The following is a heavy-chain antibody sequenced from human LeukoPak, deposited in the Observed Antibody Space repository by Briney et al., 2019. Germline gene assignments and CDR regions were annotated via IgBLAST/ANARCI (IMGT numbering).Heavy chain of an antibody. J-gene: IGHJ3*02. V-gene: IGHV3-48*01. CDR2: INKTSSTF. Sequence: GGSLRLSCAASGFSLITSDMHWVRQAPGKGLEWISYINKTSSTFYYADSVRGRFTISRDNAQNSLYLQMNSLRAEDTAVYYCARGGYSGYDSTQGAFDIWGQGTMVTVSS. CDR1: GFSLITSD. CDR3: ARGGYSGYDSTQGAFDI. D-gene: IGHD5-12*01.